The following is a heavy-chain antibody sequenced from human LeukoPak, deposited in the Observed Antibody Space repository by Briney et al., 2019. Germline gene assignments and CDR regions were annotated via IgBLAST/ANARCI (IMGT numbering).Heavy chain of an antibody. D-gene: IGHD3-16*01. V-gene: IGHV3-23*01. J-gene: IGHJ5*02. CDR3: GKEGGA. Sequence: GGSLRLSCAASGFRFSDYTMTGVRRAPGKGPEWVSAIGGRGGSTYYADFLGGRFTISRDNSKDMLYLQMNSLKVEDTATYYCGKEGGAWGQGTKVTVSS. CDR1: GFRFSDYT. CDR2: IGGRGGST.